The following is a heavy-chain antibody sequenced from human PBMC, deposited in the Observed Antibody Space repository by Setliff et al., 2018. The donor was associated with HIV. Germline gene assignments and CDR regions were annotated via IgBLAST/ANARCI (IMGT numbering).Heavy chain of an antibody. Sequence: SETLSLTCTVSGGSISTYHWSWIRQPPGKGLEWIGRIYTTGRTSYNPSLKNRVTMSIDSSRNQFSLKINSVTAADTAIYFCAREKGFGGATGWFDPWGQGTLVTVSS. V-gene: IGHV4-4*07. CDR3: AREKGFGGATGWFDP. CDR1: GGSISTYH. CDR2: IYTTGRT. J-gene: IGHJ5*02. D-gene: IGHD2-15*01.